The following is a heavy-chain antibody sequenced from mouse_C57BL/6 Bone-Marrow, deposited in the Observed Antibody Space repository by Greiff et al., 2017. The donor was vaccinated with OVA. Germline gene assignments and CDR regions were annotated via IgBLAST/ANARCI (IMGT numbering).Heavy chain of an antibody. V-gene: IGHV1-53*01. CDR2: INPSNGGT. CDR3: ARKGYGSSPYFDY. Sequence: QVQLQQPGTELVKPGASVKLSCKASGYTFTSYWMHWVKQRPGQGLEWIGNINPSNGGTNYNEKFKSKATLTVDKSSSTAYMQLSSLTSEDSAVYFCARKGYGSSPYFDYWGQGTTLTVSS. J-gene: IGHJ2*01. D-gene: IGHD1-1*01. CDR1: GYTFTSYW.